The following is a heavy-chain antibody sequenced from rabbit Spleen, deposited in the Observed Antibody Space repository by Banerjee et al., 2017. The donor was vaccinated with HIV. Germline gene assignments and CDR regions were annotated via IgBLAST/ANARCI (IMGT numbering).Heavy chain of an antibody. CDR3: AKGTDL. Sequence: QSLEESGGDLVKPGASLTLTCTASGFSFSSGYWICWVRQAPGKGLEWIGCMNTANGGTTYYASWAKGRFTISKTSSTVDLKMTSLTAADTATYFCAKGTDLWGPGTLVTVS. CDR2: MNTANGGTT. CDR1: GFSFSSGYW. J-gene: IGHJ6*01. D-gene: IGHD5-1*01. V-gene: IGHV1S40*01.